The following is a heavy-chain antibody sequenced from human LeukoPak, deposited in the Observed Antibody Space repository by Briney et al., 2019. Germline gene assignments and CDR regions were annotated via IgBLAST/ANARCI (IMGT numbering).Heavy chain of an antibody. CDR3: AELGITMIGGV. CDR1: GFTFSSYE. Sequence: GGSLRLSCAASGFTFSSYEMNWVRQPPGKGLEWVSYISSSGSTIYYADPVKGRFTISRDNAKNSLYLQMNSLRAEDTAVYYCAELGITMIGGVWGKGTTVTISS. J-gene: IGHJ6*04. CDR2: ISSSGSTI. D-gene: IGHD3-10*02. V-gene: IGHV3-48*03.